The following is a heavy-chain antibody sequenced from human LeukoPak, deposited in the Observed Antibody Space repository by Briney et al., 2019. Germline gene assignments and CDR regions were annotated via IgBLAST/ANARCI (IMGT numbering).Heavy chain of an antibody. J-gene: IGHJ4*02. V-gene: IGHV3-30*18. Sequence: HPGESLRLSCAASGFTFSSYGMHWVRQAPGKGLEWVAVISYVGSNKYYPDSVKGRFTISRDNSKNTLYLQMNSLRAEDTAVYYCAKGIPSDFWGQGTLVTVSS. CDR1: GFTFSSYG. CDR2: ISYVGSNK. CDR3: AKGIPSDF.